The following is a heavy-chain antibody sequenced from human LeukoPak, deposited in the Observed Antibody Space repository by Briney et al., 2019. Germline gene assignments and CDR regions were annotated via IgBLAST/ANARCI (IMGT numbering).Heavy chain of an antibody. CDR3: ARDTGGYSFDY. Sequence: LGRTYYRSKWYTEYAVPVKSQIIINPDTSKNQFSLQLNSVTPEDTAVYYCARDTGGYSFDYWGQGTLVTASS. D-gene: IGHD5-12*01. V-gene: IGHV6-1*01. CDR2: TYYRSKWYT. J-gene: IGHJ4*02.